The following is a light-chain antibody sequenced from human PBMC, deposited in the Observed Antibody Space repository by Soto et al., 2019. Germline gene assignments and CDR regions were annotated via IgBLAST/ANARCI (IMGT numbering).Light chain of an antibody. V-gene: IGKV3-11*01. Sequence: EIVSTQNPVALSLSPGGRATLSCRASQSVSGYLAWYQQKPGQAPRLLIYDVSNRATGIPARFSGSGSGTDFTLTISSLEPEDFAIYYCQQRDYWQVTFGQGTRLEIK. J-gene: IGKJ5*01. CDR3: QQRDYWQVT. CDR2: DVS. CDR1: QSVSGY.